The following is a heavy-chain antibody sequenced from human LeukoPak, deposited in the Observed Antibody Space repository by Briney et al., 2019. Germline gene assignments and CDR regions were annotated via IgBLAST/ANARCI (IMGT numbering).Heavy chain of an antibody. Sequence: PSETLSLTCAVYGGSFSGYYWSWLRQPPGKGLEWIGEINHSGSTNYNPSLKSRVTISVDTSKNQFPLKLSSVTAADTALYYCARTQSQSGSYRYYFGYWGQGTLVTVSS. V-gene: IGHV4-34*01. CDR1: GGSFSGYY. CDR3: ARTQSQSGSYRYYFGY. J-gene: IGHJ4*02. D-gene: IGHD1-26*01. CDR2: INHSGST.